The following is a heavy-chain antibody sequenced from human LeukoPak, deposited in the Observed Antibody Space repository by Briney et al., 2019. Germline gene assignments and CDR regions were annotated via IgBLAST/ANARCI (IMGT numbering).Heavy chain of an antibody. J-gene: IGHJ4*02. Sequence: PGGSLRLSCAASGFTFSNYAMSWVRQAPGRGLEWVSAISGSSGLTYYADSVKGRFTISRDNSKNTLFLQMNSLRAEDTAVYYCASHYYDSSGHLDYWGQGTLVTVSS. CDR2: ISGSSGLT. CDR3: ASHYYDSSGHLDY. D-gene: IGHD3-22*01. V-gene: IGHV3-23*01. CDR1: GFTFSNYA.